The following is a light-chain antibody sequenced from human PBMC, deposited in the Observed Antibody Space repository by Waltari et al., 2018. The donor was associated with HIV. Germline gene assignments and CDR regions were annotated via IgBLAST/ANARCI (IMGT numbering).Light chain of an antibody. V-gene: IGLV2-8*01. CDR2: EVT. CDR3: SSYSPTNKFYVL. Sequence: QSALTQPPSASGSPGQSVTMSCTGTSSDIGGYNYVSWSQQHPGKAPKLIMTEVTKRPSGLPDRFSGPKSGNTASLTGSGLQAEDEAHYYCSSYSPTNKFYVLFGGGTTLTVL. CDR1: SSDIGGYNY. J-gene: IGLJ2*01.